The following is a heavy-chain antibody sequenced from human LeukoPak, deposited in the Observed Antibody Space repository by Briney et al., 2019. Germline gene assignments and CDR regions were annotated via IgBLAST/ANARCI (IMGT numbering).Heavy chain of an antibody. CDR1: GGSISSSSYY. D-gene: IGHD3-22*01. Sequence: SETLSLTCTVSGGSISSSSYYWGWIRQPPGKGLEWIGSIYYSGSTYYNPSLKSRVTISVDTSKNQFSLKLSSVTAADTAVYYCARDFHDSRFDYWGQGTLVTVSS. CDR2: IYYSGST. V-gene: IGHV4-39*07. CDR3: ARDFHDSRFDY. J-gene: IGHJ4*02.